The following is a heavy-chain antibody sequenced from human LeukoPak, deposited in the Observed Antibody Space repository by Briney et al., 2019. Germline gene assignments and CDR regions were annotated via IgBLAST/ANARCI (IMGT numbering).Heavy chain of an antibody. D-gene: IGHD6-13*01. J-gene: IGHJ4*02. V-gene: IGHV3-23*01. CDR3: AKGPKQQLVGSRVHYFDY. CDR2: IRGSGGNT. Sequence: GGSLRLSCAASDFTVSSYAMTWVRQAPGEGLEWVSIIRGSGGNTYYADSVKGRFTMSRDNSKNPLYLQLNNLRAEDTAVYYCAKGPKQQLVGSRVHYFDYWGQETLVTVSS. CDR1: DFTVSSYA.